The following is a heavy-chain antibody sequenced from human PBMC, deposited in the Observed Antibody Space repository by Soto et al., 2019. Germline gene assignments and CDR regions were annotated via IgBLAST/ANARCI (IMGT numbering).Heavy chain of an antibody. CDR3: ARDLGIYDILTGRPIDAFDI. J-gene: IGHJ3*02. CDR1: GGTFSSYA. Sequence: SVKVSCKASGGTFSSYAISWVRQAPGQGLEWMGGIIPIFGTANYAQKFQGRVTITADESTSTAYMELSSLRSEDTAVYYCARDLGIYDILTGRPIDAFDIWGQGTMVPVSS. V-gene: IGHV1-69*13. D-gene: IGHD3-9*01. CDR2: IIPIFGTA.